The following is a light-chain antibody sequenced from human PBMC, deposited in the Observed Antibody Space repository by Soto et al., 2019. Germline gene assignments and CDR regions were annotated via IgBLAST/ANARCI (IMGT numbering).Light chain of an antibody. V-gene: IGLV2-14*01. CDR1: GSDVRGYFY. J-gene: IGLJ3*02. Sequence: QAVLTQPASVSGSPGQSITISCTGTGSDVRGYFYVSWYQQHPGKAPKLMIYDVSYRPSGVSDRFSGSKSGDTASLTISGLQADDEADYYCSSYIDSTVVFGGGTKLTVL. CDR3: SSYIDSTVV. CDR2: DVS.